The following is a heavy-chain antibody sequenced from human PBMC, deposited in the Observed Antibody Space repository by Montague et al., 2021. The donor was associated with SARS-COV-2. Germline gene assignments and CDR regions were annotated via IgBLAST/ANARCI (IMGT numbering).Heavy chain of an antibody. CDR3: ARGRRAVVVPGAGPAGRAFDI. Sequence: SETLSLTCSISGGSFSNYYWSWIRQPPGKGLEWIGEVNQIGTTIYNPSVKSGVTISEDTSKNQFYLRLNSVTAADTAEYYCARGRRAVVVPGAGPAGRAFDIWGQGTMVTVSS. D-gene: IGHD2-2*01. V-gene: IGHV4-34*01. CDR2: VNQIGTT. J-gene: IGHJ3*02. CDR1: GGSFSNYY.